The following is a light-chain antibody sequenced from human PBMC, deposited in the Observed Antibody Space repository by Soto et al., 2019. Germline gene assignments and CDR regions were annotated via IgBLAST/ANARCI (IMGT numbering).Light chain of an antibody. J-gene: IGKJ3*01. CDR1: QGITND. CDR3: QQFNSDPFT. CDR2: AAS. V-gene: IGKV1-9*01. Sequence: DIQLTQSPSFLSASVGDRVTITCRASQGITNDLAWYQQKPGKAPKLLIYAASSLQRGFPSTFSGSGFGTEFTLTISSLQPEDFATYFCQQFNSDPFTFGPGTTVDFK.